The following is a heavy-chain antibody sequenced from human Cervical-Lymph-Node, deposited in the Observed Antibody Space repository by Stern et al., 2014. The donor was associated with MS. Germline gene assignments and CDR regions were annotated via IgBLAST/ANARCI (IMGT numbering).Heavy chain of an antibody. D-gene: IGHD3-10*01. V-gene: IGHV4-39*02. Sequence: QVQLQESGPGLVKPSETLSLTCTVSGDSISNANYYWGWIRQPPGKGLEWIGTIYYRGSTNYNPSLKSRVPISVDTSKNHFPLRLPSVTAADTAVYYCARRGWFRNFDYWGQGALVTVSS. J-gene: IGHJ4*02. CDR2: IYYRGST. CDR1: GDSISNANYY. CDR3: ARRGWFRNFDY.